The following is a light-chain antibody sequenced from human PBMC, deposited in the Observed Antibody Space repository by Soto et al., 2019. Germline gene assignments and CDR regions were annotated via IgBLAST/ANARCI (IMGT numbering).Light chain of an antibody. CDR2: GAS. CDR3: QQRSNWPLT. Sequence: ELVLTAYPGTLSLPPWERATLSHKASPGVSNKNLDWYQQKPGQAPRLLIYGASIRATGIPARFSGSGSGTDFTLTINSLEPEDFAVYYCQQRSNWPLTFGGGTKVDI. J-gene: IGKJ4*01. CDR1: PGVSNKN. V-gene: IGKV3D-11*01.